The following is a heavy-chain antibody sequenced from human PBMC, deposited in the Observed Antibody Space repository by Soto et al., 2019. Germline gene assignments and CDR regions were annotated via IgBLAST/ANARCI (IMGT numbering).Heavy chain of an antibody. CDR3: ARHWITMVRGVCHFDY. J-gene: IGHJ4*02. Sequence: SETLSLTCAVSGGSISSSGYYWGWIRQPPGKGLEWIGSIYYSGSTYYNPSLKSRVTMSVDPSKNQFSLKLISVTAADTAVYYCARHWITMVRGVCHFDYWGQGTLVTVSS. D-gene: IGHD3-10*01. V-gene: IGHV4-39*01. CDR2: IYYSGST. CDR1: GGSISSSGYY.